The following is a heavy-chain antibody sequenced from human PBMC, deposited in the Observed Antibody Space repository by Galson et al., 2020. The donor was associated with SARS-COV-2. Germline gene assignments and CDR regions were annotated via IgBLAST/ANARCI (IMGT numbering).Heavy chain of an antibody. CDR2: FDPEDGET. V-gene: IGHV1-24*01. Sequence: ASVKVSCKVSGYTLTELSMHWVRQAPGKGLEWMGGFDPEDGETIYAQKFQGRVTMTEDTSTDTAYMELSSLRSEDTAVYYCATARVNSGSYEDYYYYYGMDVWGQGTTVTVSS. CDR3: ATARVNSGSYEDYYYYYGMDV. J-gene: IGHJ6*02. CDR1: GYTLTELS. D-gene: IGHD1-26*01.